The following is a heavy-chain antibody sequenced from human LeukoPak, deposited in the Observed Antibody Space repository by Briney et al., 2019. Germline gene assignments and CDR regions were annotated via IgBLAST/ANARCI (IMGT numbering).Heavy chain of an antibody. CDR2: IIPIFGTA. V-gene: IGHV1-69*06. D-gene: IGHD4-23*01. CDR3: ARVIDYGGNSGFDY. CDR1: GGTFSSYA. J-gene: IGHJ4*02. Sequence: SVKVSCKASGGTFSSYAISWVRQAPGQGLEWMGGIIPIFGTANYAQKFQGRVTITAHKSTSTAYMELSSLRSEDTAVYYCARVIDYGGNSGFDYWGQGTLVTVSS.